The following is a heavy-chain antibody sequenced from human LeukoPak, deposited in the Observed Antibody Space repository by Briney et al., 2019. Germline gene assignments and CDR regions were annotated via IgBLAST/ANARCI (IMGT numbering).Heavy chain of an antibody. D-gene: IGHD3-16*02. CDR1: GGPFSGYY. Sequence: PSETLSLTCAVYGGPFSGYYWSWIRQPPGKGLEWIGEINHSGSTNYNPSLKSRVTISVDTSKNQFSLKQSSVTAADTAVYYCARVGIMITFGGVIVPKYYFDYWGQGTLVTVSS. V-gene: IGHV4-34*01. CDR3: ARVGIMITFGGVIVPKYYFDY. CDR2: INHSGST. J-gene: IGHJ4*02.